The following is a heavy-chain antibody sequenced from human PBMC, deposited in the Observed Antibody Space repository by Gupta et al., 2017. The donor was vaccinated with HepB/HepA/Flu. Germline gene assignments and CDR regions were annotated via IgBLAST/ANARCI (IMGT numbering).Heavy chain of an antibody. CDR2: INWNGGRT. J-gene: IGHJ4*02. D-gene: IGHD1-7*01. CDR1: GLKFADHG. Sequence: EVELLESGGGVVRPGGSLRLSCAASGLKFADHGMSWVRQAPGKGLEWLCGINWNGGRTGYGDSVKGRFTISRDNAKNSLYLQMNDLRAEDTAFYYCARATDWNFNALDFWAQGNLVTVSS. V-gene: IGHV3-20*04. CDR3: ARATDWNFNALDF.